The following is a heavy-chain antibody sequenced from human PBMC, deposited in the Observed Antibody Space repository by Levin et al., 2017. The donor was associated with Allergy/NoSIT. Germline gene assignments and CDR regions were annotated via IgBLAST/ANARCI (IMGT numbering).Heavy chain of an antibody. V-gene: IGHV3-15*01. J-gene: IGHJ4*02. D-gene: IGHD3-3*01. CDR2: IKRKTDGGTI. Sequence: LGESLKISCAASGFTFSDAWMSWVRQAPGMGLEWVGRIKRKTDGGTIDYAAPVKGRFTISRDDSKNTLYLQMNSLKTEDTAVYYCITGYTGYYGYWGQGTLVTVSS. CDR3: ITGYTGYYGY. CDR1: GFTFSDAW.